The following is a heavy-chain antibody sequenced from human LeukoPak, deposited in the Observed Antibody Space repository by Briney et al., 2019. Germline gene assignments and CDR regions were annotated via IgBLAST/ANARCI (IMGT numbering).Heavy chain of an antibody. V-gene: IGHV3-30*02. CDR1: GFTFSSYA. Sequence: GGSLRLSCAASGFTFSSYAMSWVRQAPGKGLEWVAFIRYDGSNKYYADSVKGRFTISRDNSKNTLYLQMNSLRAEDTAVYYCARETFLVAAYFDYWSQGTLVTVSS. D-gene: IGHD2-15*01. CDR3: ARETFLVAAYFDY. CDR2: IRYDGSNK. J-gene: IGHJ4*02.